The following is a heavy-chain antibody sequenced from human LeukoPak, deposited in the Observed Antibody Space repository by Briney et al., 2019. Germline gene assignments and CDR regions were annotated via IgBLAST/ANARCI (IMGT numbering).Heavy chain of an antibody. D-gene: IGHD3-10*01. CDR2: IYYTGST. CDR1: GGSISNYY. CDR3: ARNFEGYHFGSGSYFDS. Sequence: SETLSLTCTVSGGSISNYYWSWIRQPPGKGLEWIGYIYYTGSTNYNPSLKSRVTISVDTSKNQFSLKLSSVTAADTAVYYCARNFEGYHFGSGSYFDSWGQGTLVTVSP. J-gene: IGHJ4*02. V-gene: IGHV4-59*01.